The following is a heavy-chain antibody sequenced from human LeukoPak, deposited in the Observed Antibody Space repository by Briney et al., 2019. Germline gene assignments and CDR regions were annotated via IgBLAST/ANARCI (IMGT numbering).Heavy chain of an antibody. V-gene: IGHV3-64D*06. CDR1: GFIFSSYA. D-gene: IGHD2-15*01. J-gene: IGHJ1*01. Sequence: PGGSLRLSCSASGFIFSSYAMHWVRQAPGKGLEYVSAISSNGGSTYYADSVKGRFTISRDNSKNTLYLQMSSLRAEDTAVYYCVKDEYCSGGSCLLAEYFQHWGQGTLVTVSS. CDR2: ISSNGGST. CDR3: VKDEYCSGGSCLLAEYFQH.